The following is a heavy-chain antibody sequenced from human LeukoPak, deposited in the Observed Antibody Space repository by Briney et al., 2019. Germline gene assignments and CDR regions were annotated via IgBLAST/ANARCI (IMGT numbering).Heavy chain of an antibody. J-gene: IGHJ4*02. V-gene: IGHV1-2*02. Sequence: ASVKVSCKASGYTFTGYYMHWMRQAPGQGLEWMGWINPNSGGTNYAQKFQGRVTMTRDTSISTAYMELSRLRSDDTAVYYCARVDYYDSSGYQFDYWGQGTLVTVSS. CDR1: GYTFTGYY. CDR2: INPNSGGT. CDR3: ARVDYYDSSGYQFDY. D-gene: IGHD3-22*01.